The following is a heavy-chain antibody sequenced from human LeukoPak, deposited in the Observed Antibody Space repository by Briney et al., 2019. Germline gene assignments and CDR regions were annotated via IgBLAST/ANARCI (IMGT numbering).Heavy chain of an antibody. CDR3: AKDPPNYDFWSGYPAY. Sequence: GGSLILSCAASGFTFSSYAMSWVRQAPGKVLEWVSAISGSGGSTYYADSVKGQFTISRDNSKNTLYLQMNSLRAEDTAVYYCAKDPPNYDFWSGYPAYWGQGTLVTVSS. CDR1: GFTFSSYA. V-gene: IGHV3-23*01. J-gene: IGHJ4*02. D-gene: IGHD3-3*01. CDR2: ISGSGGST.